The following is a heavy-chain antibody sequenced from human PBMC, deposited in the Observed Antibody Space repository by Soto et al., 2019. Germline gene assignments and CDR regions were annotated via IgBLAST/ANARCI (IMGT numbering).Heavy chain of an antibody. CDR1: GYTFTSYG. CDR2: ISAYNGNT. D-gene: IGHD2-2*01. V-gene: IGHV1-18*04. CDR3: AREQDFIVVVAAATSDY. J-gene: IGHJ4*02. Sequence: ASVKGSCKASGYTFTSYGISWVRQAPGQGLEWMGWISAYNGNTNYAQKLQGRVTMTTDTSTSTAYMELRSLRSDDTAVYYCAREQDFIVVVAAATSDYWGQGTLVTVSS.